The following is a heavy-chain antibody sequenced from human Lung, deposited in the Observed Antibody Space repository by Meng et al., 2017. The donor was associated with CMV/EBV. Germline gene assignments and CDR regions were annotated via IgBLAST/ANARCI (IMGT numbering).Heavy chain of an antibody. J-gene: IGHJ6*01. CDR3: ARDRYDLRVLEWRSRNYYGMDV. D-gene: IGHD3-3*01. CDR1: GFTFSSFA. CDR2: ISYDGSNN. Sequence: SXKISXAASGFTFSSFAMHWLRQAPGKGLEWVAVISYDGSNNYYADPVKGRFTISRDNSKNTLYLQSNSLRAEDTAVYYCARDRYDLRVLEWRSRNYYGMDVGGQGXTVTVSS. V-gene: IGHV3-30-3*01.